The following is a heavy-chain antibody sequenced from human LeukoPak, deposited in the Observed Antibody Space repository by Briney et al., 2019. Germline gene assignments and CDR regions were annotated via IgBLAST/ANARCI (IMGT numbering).Heavy chain of an antibody. V-gene: IGHV1-8*01. J-gene: IGHJ4*02. Sequence: ASVKVSCKASGYTFTSYDINWVQQATGQGLEWMGWMNPNSGNTGYAQKFQGRVTMSRNTSISTAYMELSSLRSEDTAVYYCARQSGYDGSFDKSWGQGTLVTVSS. CDR1: GYTFTSYD. D-gene: IGHD5-12*01. CDR2: MNPNSGNT. CDR3: ARQSGYDGSFDKS.